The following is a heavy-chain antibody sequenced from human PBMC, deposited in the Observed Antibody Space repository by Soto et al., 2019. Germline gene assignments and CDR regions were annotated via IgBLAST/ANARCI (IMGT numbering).Heavy chain of an antibody. CDR3: AREVIADYFDH. V-gene: IGHV3-33*01. CDR1: GFTFSSYG. Sequence: SLRLSGAATGFTFSSYGMHWVRQAPGKGLEWVGSISGDGGNTYYADSVKGRFTISRDNTKNTVYLQMNSLRAEDTAVYYCAREVIADYFDHWGQGTLVTVSS. D-gene: IGHD6-13*01. CDR2: ISGDGGNT. J-gene: IGHJ4*02.